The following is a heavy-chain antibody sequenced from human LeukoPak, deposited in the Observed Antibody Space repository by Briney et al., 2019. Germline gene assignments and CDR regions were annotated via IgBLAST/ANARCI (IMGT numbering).Heavy chain of an antibody. CDR3: ARLITGTTDYYYYYMDV. V-gene: IGHV4-4*09. D-gene: IGHD1-7*01. Sequence: SETLSLTCTVSGGSISGNYWSWIRQPPGQGLEWIAYIHSSGYTNYNPSLKRRVIMSVDTSKNQFSLRLSSVTAADTAVYYCARLITGTTDYYYYYMDVWGKGTTVTVSS. CDR2: IHSSGYT. CDR1: GGSISGNY. J-gene: IGHJ6*03.